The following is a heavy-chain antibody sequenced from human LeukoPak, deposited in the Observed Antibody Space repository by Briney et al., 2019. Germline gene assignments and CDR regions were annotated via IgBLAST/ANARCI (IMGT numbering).Heavy chain of an antibody. CDR3: ARLVGSRSCSGGTCYSDY. V-gene: IGHV3-23*01. CDR2: ISGSGGST. J-gene: IGHJ4*02. Sequence: GGSLRLSCAASGFTFSSYAMSWVRQAPGEGREWVSSISGSGGSTYYADSVKGRFTISRDNSKNTLYLQMNSLRDEDTAVYYCARLVGSRSCSGGTCYSDYWGQGTLVTVSS. CDR1: GFTFSSYA. D-gene: IGHD2-15*01.